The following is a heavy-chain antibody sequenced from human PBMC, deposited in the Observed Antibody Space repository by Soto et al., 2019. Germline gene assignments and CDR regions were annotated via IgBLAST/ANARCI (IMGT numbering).Heavy chain of an antibody. D-gene: IGHD3-22*01. J-gene: IGHJ4*02. CDR1: GFSFNVYN. CDR2: ISGTSPTI. CDR3: ARARWGYYDAADGLDL. V-gene: IGHV3-48*01. Sequence: GGSLRLSCAASGFSFNVYNMNWVRQAPGKGLEWISYISGTSPTIYYADSVKGRFTISRDNAKNSLYLQMNSLRAEDTALYYCARARWGYYDAADGLDLWGQGTLVTVAS.